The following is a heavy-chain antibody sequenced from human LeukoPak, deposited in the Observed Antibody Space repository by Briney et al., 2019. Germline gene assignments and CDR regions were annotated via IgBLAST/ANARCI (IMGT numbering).Heavy chain of an antibody. CDR2: ISESGTI. D-gene: IGHD3-10*01. V-gene: IGHV4-34*01. J-gene: IGHJ6*03. Sequence: PSETLSLTCAVYIESFSGYHWNWIRQIPGKGMEWIGEISESGTININPSLRRRVSLSVDTSKNQFSLKLSSVTAADTAVYYCARVEEGYGSGRRENYYYYYMDVWGKGTTVTISS. CDR3: ARVEEGYGSGRRENYYYYYMDV. CDR1: IESFSGYH.